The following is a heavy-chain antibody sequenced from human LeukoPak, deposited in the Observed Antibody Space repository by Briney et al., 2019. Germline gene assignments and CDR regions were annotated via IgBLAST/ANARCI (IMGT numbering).Heavy chain of an antibody. CDR2: VSNSGST. Sequence: SETLSLTCSVSGGSIRNYHWTWIRQPPGKGLEWIGHVSNSGSTKYNPSLKSRVTTSIDTSRKHFSLKLSSVTAADTAVYYCASRAYYDSSGLDYWGQGILVTVSS. V-gene: IGHV4-59*08. J-gene: IGHJ4*02. CDR1: GGSIRNYH. CDR3: ASRAYYDSSGLDY. D-gene: IGHD3-22*01.